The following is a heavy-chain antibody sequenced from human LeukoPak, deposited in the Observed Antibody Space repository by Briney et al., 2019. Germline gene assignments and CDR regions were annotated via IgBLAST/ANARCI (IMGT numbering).Heavy chain of an antibody. D-gene: IGHD1-26*01. J-gene: IGHJ4*02. CDR1: GFTVSSNY. CDR2: IYSGGST. V-gene: IGHV3-66*01. CDR3: TRDGGSFCDFDY. Sequence: GGSLRLSCAASGFTVSSNYMSWVRQAPGKGLGWVSVIYSGGSTYYADSMKGRFTISRDNSKNTVYLQMGSLRGEDMAVYYCTRDGGSFCDFDYWGQGALVTVSS.